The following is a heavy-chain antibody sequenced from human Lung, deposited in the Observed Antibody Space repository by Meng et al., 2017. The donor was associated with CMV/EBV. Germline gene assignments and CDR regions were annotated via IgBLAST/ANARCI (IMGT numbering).Heavy chain of an antibody. CDR2: ISAYNGNT. CDR3: VGEREDGSSGVYFRH. J-gene: IGHJ1*01. D-gene: IGHD2-15*01. V-gene: IGHV1-18*01. CDR1: GTPFYTYG. Sequence: QVSLVHLGEAGKKLGASGTGLCMASGTPFYTYGLGWLRQAPGQGREWMGWISAYNGNTNYAQKLQGRVTMTTDTSKSTAYMELRTLRSDDTAVYYCVGEREDGSSGVYFRHWGQGTLVTVSS.